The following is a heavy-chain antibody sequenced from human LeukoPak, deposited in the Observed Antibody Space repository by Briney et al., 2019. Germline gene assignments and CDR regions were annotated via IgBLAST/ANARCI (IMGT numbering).Heavy chain of an antibody. V-gene: IGHV1-69*05. D-gene: IGHD3-3*01. CDR2: SIPIFGTA. CDR3: ASILRFLDRGTDYYFDY. Sequence: SVKVSCKASGGTFSSYAISWVRQAPGQGLEWMGGSIPIFGTANYAQKFQGRVTITTDESTSTAYMELSSLRSEDTAVYYCASILRFLDRGTDYYFDYWGQGTLVTVSS. CDR1: GGTFSSYA. J-gene: IGHJ4*02.